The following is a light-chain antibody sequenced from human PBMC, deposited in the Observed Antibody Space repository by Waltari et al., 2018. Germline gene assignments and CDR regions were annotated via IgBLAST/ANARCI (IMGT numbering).Light chain of an antibody. CDR2: DVI. CDR1: TDAVGVFHA. J-gene: IGLJ2*01. Sequence: QSALTQPASVSGSPGQSIPISCTGTTDAVGVFHALSWYQQYPGEHPTLIIFDVIWRPSGVSERFAGAKSGNTATLTISGLRPEDEAIYHCCSYVRGNGITFGGGTKLTVL. V-gene: IGLV2-23*02. CDR3: CSYVRGNGIT.